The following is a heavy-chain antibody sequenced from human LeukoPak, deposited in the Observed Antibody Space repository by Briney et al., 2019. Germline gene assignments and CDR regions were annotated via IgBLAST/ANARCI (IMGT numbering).Heavy chain of an antibody. CDR1: GYTFTSYG. CDR2: ISAYNGNT. J-gene: IGHJ4*02. D-gene: IGHD6-19*01. Sequence: ASVKVSCKASGYTFTSYGISWVRHAPGQGLEWMGWISAYNGNTNYAQKLQGRVTMTTDTSTSTAYMELRSLRSDDTAVYYCARLSIAVAGTPADFDYWGQGTLVTVSS. CDR3: ARLSIAVAGTPADFDY. V-gene: IGHV1-18*01.